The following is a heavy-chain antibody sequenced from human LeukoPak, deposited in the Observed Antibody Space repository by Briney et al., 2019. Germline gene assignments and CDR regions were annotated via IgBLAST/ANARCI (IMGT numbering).Heavy chain of an antibody. J-gene: IGHJ5*02. V-gene: IGHV3-30*04. Sequence: GGSLRLSCAASGVTFSSYAMHWVRQAPGKGLEWVAVISYDGSNKYYAGSVKGRFTISRDNSKNTLYLQMNSLRAEDTAVYYCARDRDRDYGPGAMFDPWGQGTLVTVSS. CDR2: ISYDGSNK. CDR1: GVTFSSYA. CDR3: ARDRDRDYGPGAMFDP. D-gene: IGHD4-17*01.